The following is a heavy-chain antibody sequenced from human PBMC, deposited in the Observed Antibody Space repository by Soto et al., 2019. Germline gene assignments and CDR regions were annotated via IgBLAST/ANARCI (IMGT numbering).Heavy chain of an antibody. J-gene: IGHJ3*01. V-gene: IGHV2-5*02. D-gene: IGHD2-21*02. Sequence: QITLKESGPTLVKPTQTLTLTCTFSGFSFTTSGVGVGWIRQPPGKALEWLALILWDDDERYSSSLKSRLTITKDTAKNQVIRIMTNMDPVDTATYYCAHRGHDFQDAFDVWGQGTVVTVSS. CDR1: GFSFTTSGVG. CDR2: ILWDDDE. CDR3: AHRGHDFQDAFDV.